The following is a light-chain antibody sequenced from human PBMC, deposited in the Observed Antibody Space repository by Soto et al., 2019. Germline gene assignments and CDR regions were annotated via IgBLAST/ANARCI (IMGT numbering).Light chain of an antibody. CDR3: QQYETFSGT. Sequence: DIQMTQSPSFLSASVGDRVTITCRASQSISSYLNWYQQKPGKAPKLLIYDASALPRGVPSRFSGSGSGTKFTLTIASLQPDDFATYYCQQYETFSGTFGPGTKVDIK. J-gene: IGKJ1*01. CDR2: DAS. CDR1: QSISSY. V-gene: IGKV1-5*01.